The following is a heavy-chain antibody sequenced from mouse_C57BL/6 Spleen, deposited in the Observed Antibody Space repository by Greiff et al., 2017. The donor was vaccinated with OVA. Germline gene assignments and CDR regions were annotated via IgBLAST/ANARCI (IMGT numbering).Heavy chain of an antibody. J-gene: IGHJ3*01. V-gene: IGHV1-39*01. D-gene: IGHD3-2*02. Sequence: VHVKQSGPELVKPGASVKISCKASGYSFTDYNMNWVKQSNGKSLEWIGVINPNYGTHSYNQKFKGKATLTVDQSSSTAYMQLNSLTSEDSAVYYCASGTAQGPWFAYWGQGTLVTVSA. CDR3: ASGTAQGPWFAY. CDR1: GYSFTDYN. CDR2: INPNYGTH.